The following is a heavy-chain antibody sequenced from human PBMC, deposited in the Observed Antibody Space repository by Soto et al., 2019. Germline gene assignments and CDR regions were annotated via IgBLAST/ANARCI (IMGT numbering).Heavy chain of an antibody. CDR2: IYYSGST. D-gene: IGHD6-19*01. Sequence: SETLSLTCTVSGGSISSYYWSWIRQSPGKGLEWIGYIYYSGSTNYNPSLKSRVTISVDTSKNQFSLKLSSVTAADTAVYYCARGVLAVAGVDYWGQGTLVTVSS. J-gene: IGHJ4*02. CDR1: GGSISSYY. CDR3: ARGVLAVAGVDY. V-gene: IGHV4-59*01.